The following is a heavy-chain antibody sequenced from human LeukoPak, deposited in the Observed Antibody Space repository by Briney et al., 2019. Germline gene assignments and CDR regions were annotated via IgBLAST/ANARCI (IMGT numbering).Heavy chain of an antibody. CDR2: VYHTGGT. Sequence: GSLRLSCAASGFTFSSYGMHWVRQAPGKGLEWIGEVYHTGGTNYNPSLKSRVTISVDRSKNQFSLNLNSVTAADTAVYYCARRKIAAADYYYYMDVWGKGTTVTISS. CDR1: GFTFSSYG. D-gene: IGHD6-13*01. CDR3: ARRKIAAADYYYYMDV. V-gene: IGHV4-4*02. J-gene: IGHJ6*03.